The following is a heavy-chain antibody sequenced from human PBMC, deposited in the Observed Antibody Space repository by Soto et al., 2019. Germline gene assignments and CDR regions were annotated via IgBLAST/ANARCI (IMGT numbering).Heavy chain of an antibody. Sequence: GGSLRLSCAASGFTFSSYWMSWVRQAPGKGLEWVANIKQDGSEKYYVDSVKGRFTISRDNAKNSLYLQMNSLRAEDTAVYYCARDRYEDDFWSGYYTLGNYYMDVWGKGTTVTVSS. CDR3: ARDRYEDDFWSGYYTLGNYYMDV. V-gene: IGHV3-7*01. CDR2: IKQDGSEK. D-gene: IGHD3-3*01. CDR1: GFTFSSYW. J-gene: IGHJ6*03.